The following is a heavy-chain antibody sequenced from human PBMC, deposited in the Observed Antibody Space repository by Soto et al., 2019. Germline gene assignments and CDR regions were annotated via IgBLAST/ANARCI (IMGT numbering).Heavy chain of an antibody. D-gene: IGHD3-10*01. CDR2: ITPIFGTA. CDR3: ARDYYGSGSRFLSYYYYGMDV. Sequence: SVKVSCKASGGTFSSYAISWVRQAPGQGLKWMGGITPIFGTANYAQKFQGRVTITADESTSTAYMELSSLRSEDTAVYYCARDYYGSGSRFLSYYYYGMDVWGQGTTVTVSS. V-gene: IGHV1-69*13. CDR1: GGTFSSYA. J-gene: IGHJ6*02.